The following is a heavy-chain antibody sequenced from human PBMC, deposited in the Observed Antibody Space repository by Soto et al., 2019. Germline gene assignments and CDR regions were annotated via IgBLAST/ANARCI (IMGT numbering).Heavy chain of an antibody. CDR1: GYTFTSYA. V-gene: IGHV1-18*01. D-gene: IGHD2-8*01. CDR2: ISAYNGNT. CDR3: AREGVLPYYYYGMDV. Sequence: ASVKVSCKASGYTFTSYAMHWVRQAPGQGLEWMGWISAYNGNTNYAQELQGRVTMTTDTSTSTAYMELRSLRSDDTAVYYCAREGVLPYYYYGMDVWGQGTTVTVSS. J-gene: IGHJ6*02.